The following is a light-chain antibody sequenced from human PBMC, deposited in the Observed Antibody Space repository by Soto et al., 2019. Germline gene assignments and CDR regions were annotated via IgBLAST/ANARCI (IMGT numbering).Light chain of an antibody. Sequence: QSVLTQPATVSGSPGQSITISCTGTSSDVGGYKYVSWYQQHPGKAPKLMIYEVSNRPSGVSNRFSGSQSGNTASLTISGLQAEDEADYYCSSYTSSSTYVLGTGTKVTVL. CDR1: SSDVGGYKY. J-gene: IGLJ1*01. CDR2: EVS. V-gene: IGLV2-14*01. CDR3: SSYTSSSTYV.